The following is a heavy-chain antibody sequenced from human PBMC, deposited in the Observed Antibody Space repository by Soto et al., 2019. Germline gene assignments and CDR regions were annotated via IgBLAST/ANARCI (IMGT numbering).Heavy chain of an antibody. CDR1: GGSVSSHDYD. CDR3: ARRKSLDV. Sequence: HVQLQESGPGLLRPSQTLSLTCSVSGGSVSSHDYDWTWVRQRPGKGLEWIGFVHDRETADYNPSLKSRVSISVATFKNKFSLRLSSVTAADSAVYYCARRKSLDVWGQGITVIVSS. V-gene: IGHV4-31*03. CDR2: VHDRETA. J-gene: IGHJ6*02.